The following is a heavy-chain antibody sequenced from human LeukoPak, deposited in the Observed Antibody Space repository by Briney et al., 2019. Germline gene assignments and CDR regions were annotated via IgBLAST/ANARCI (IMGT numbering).Heavy chain of an antibody. CDR2: ISSSSSYI. CDR3: AKELISDYYGSGSYYRLPTYYYGMDV. Sequence: GGSLRLSCAASGFTFSSYSMNWVRQAPGKGLEWVSSISSSSSYIYYADSVKGRFTISRDNSKNTLYLQMNSLRAEDTAVYYCAKELISDYYGSGSYYRLPTYYYGMDVWGQGTTVTVSS. J-gene: IGHJ6*02. D-gene: IGHD3-10*01. CDR1: GFTFSSYS. V-gene: IGHV3-21*04.